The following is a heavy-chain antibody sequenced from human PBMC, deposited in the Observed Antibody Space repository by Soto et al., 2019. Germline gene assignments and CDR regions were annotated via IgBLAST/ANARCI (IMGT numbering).Heavy chain of an antibody. V-gene: IGHV4-59*08. D-gene: IGHD2-15*01. J-gene: IGHJ6*02. Sequence: QVQLQQSGPRLVKPSETLSLTCTVSSGPDRSHNWGWIRQPPGRGLEWIGYVYYTGDTAYNPSLRGPVSISADTSTNDISFTLNSVTAADTAVYYCVRQGIDSLHGLVDVWGQGTTVSVSS. CDR3: VRQGIDSLHGLVDV. CDR1: SGPDRSHN. CDR2: VYYTGDT.